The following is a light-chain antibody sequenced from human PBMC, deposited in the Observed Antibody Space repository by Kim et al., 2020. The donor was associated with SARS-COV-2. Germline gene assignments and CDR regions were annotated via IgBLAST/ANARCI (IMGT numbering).Light chain of an antibody. CDR1: SNDVGGYNY. V-gene: IGLV2-11*01. J-gene: IGLJ1*01. CDR3: CSYAGSYTYV. CDR2: DVS. Sequence: QSALTQPRSVSGSPGQSVAISCTGTSNDVGGYNYVSWYQQLPGEAPKLMIYDVSKRPSGVPDRFSGSKSGNTASLTISGLQAEDEADYYCCSYAGSYTYVFGAGTKVTVL.